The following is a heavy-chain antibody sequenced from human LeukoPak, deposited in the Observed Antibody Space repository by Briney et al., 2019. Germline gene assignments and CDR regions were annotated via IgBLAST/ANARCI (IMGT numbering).Heavy chain of an antibody. V-gene: IGHV3-66*01. CDR1: GFTVSSNY. J-gene: IGHJ4*02. Sequence: PGGSLRLSCAASGFTVSSNYMSWVRQAPGKGLEWVSVIYSGGSTYYADSVKGRSTISRDNSKNTLYLQMNSLRAEDTAVYYCAREVEMATISHWGQGTLVTVSS. CDR2: IYSGGST. CDR3: AREVEMATISH. D-gene: IGHD5-24*01.